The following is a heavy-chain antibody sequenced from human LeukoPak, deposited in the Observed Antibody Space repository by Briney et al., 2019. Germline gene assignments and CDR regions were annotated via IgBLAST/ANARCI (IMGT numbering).Heavy chain of an antibody. CDR1: GFTFSSYW. CDR2: IKQDGSEK. D-gene: IGHD3-22*01. V-gene: IGHV3-7*01. Sequence: GGSLRLSCAACGFTFSSYWMSWFRQAPGKGLEWVANIKQDGSEKYYVDSVKGRFTISRDNAKNSLYLQMNSLRAEDTAVYYCARMIVVVFLDYWGQGTLVTVSS. J-gene: IGHJ4*02. CDR3: ARMIVVVFLDY.